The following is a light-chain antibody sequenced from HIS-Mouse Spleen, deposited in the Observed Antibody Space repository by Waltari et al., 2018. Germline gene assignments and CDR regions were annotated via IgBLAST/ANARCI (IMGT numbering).Light chain of an antibody. CDR3: AAWDDSLGGVV. CDR1: SSNIGSNY. Sequence: QSVLTQPPSASGTPGQRVTISCSGSSSNIGSNYVYWYQQLPGTAPKLLSCRNKKRPSGVPDRFTGAKSGTSASLAISGIRSEDEADYYCAAWDDSLGGVVFGGGTKLTVL. V-gene: IGLV1-47*01. J-gene: IGLJ2*01. CDR2: RNK.